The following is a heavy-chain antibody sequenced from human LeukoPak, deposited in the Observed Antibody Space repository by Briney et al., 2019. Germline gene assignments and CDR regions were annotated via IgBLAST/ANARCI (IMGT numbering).Heavy chain of an antibody. J-gene: IGHJ4*02. D-gene: IGHD6-19*01. CDR1: GYTFTGYY. V-gene: IGHV1-2*02. CDR2: INPNSGGT. Sequence: ASVKVSCKASGYTFTGYYMHWVRQAPGQGLEWMGWINPNSGGTNYAQKFQGRVTMTRDTSISTAYMELSRQRSDDTAVYYCARVEGSGWPFDYRGQGTLVTVSS. CDR3: ARVEGSGWPFDY.